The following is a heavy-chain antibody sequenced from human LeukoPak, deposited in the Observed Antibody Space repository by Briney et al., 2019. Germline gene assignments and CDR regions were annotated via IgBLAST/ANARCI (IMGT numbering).Heavy chain of an antibody. Sequence: GGSLRLSCAASGFTFSSYTMSWVRLAPGKGLEWVSTISGSGGSTYYADSVKGRFTISRDNSKNTLFLQMNSLRAEDTAVYYCAKDYNYDSSGYYYPGDAFDIWGQGTMVTVSS. CDR3: AKDYNYDSSGYYYPGDAFDI. V-gene: IGHV3-23*01. CDR2: ISGSGGST. CDR1: GFTFSSYT. D-gene: IGHD3-22*01. J-gene: IGHJ3*02.